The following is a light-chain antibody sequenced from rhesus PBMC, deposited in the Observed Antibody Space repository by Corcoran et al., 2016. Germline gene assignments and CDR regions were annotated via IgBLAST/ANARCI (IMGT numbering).Light chain of an antibody. CDR1: QGITND. CDR2: EAS. Sequence: DIQMTQSPSSLSVSVGDRVTITCRASQGITNDLAWYQQKPGETPKLLIYEASSLQSGIPSRFSGSGSGTDFTLTIRSLQSEDFATYYCQHYYSTPFTFGPETKLDIK. V-gene: IGKV1-25*01. J-gene: IGKJ3*01. CDR3: QHYYSTPFT.